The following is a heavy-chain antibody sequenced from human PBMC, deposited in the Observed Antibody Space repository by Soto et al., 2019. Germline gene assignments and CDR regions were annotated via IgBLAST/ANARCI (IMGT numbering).Heavy chain of an antibody. Sequence: EVQLVESGGGLVKPGGSLRLSCAASGFTFSSYSMNWVRQAPGKGLEWVSSISSSSSYIYYADSVKGRFTISRDNAKNSRYLQMNSLRAEDTAVYYCARDGWGTVMVDYWGQGTLVTVSS. CDR1: GFTFSSYS. J-gene: IGHJ4*02. CDR3: ARDGWGTVMVDY. V-gene: IGHV3-21*01. D-gene: IGHD5-18*01. CDR2: ISSSSSYI.